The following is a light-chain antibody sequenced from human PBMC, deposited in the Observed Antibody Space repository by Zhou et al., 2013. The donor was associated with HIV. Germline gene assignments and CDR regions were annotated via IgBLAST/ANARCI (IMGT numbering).Light chain of an antibody. V-gene: IGKV1-5*03. CDR2: KAS. CDR3: QQANSFPFT. J-gene: IGKJ5*01. CDR1: QSIGRW. Sequence: DIQMTQSPSTLSASVGDRVTITCRASQSIGRWLAWYQQKPGKAPKLLIYKASSLESGVPSRFGGSGSGTEFTLTISSLQPEDFATYYCQQANSFPFTFGQGTRLEIK.